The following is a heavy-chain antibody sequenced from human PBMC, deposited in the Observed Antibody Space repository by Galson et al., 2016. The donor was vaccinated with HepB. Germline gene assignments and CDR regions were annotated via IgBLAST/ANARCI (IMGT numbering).Heavy chain of an antibody. CDR3: AGWVGAIDY. CDR2: IDWDDDK. D-gene: IGHD1-26*01. CDR1: GFSLSTSGMR. V-gene: IGHV2-70*04. J-gene: IGHJ4*02. Sequence: PALVKPTQTLTLTCTFSGFSLSTSGMRVSWIRQPPGKALEWLARIDWDDDKFYSTSLKTRLTISKDTSKSQVVLTMTNMDPVDTATYYCAGWVGAIDYWGQGTLVTVSS.